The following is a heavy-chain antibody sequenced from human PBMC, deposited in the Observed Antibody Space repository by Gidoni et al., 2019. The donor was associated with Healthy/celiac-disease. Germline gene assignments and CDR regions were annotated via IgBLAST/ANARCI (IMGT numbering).Heavy chain of an antibody. Sequence: QVTLKESGPVLVKPTETLTLTCTVSGFSLSNARMGVSWIRQPPGKALEWLAHIFSNDEKSSSTSLKSRLTISKDTSKSQVVLTMTNMDPVDTATYYCARITIYDFWSGYYQFDYWGQGTLVTVSS. CDR1: GFSLSNARMG. V-gene: IGHV2-26*01. D-gene: IGHD3-3*01. CDR3: ARITIYDFWSGYYQFDY. J-gene: IGHJ4*02. CDR2: IFSNDEK.